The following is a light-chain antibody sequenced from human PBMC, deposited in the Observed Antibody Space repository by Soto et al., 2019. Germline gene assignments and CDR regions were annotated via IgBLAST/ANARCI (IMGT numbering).Light chain of an antibody. V-gene: IGLV2-14*03. CDR2: DVS. CDR1: SSDIGGYNY. Sequence: QSALTQPASVSGSPGQSITISCTGTSSDIGGYNYVSWYQHHPGKAPKLIIYDVSNRPSGVSNHFSGSKSGNTASLTISGLQAEDEADYYCSSYTSSSTRVFGGGTKLTVL. CDR3: SSYTSSSTRV. J-gene: IGLJ2*01.